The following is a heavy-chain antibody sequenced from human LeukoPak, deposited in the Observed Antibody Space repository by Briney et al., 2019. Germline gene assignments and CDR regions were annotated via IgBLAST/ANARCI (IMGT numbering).Heavy chain of an antibody. CDR2: INHSGST. J-gene: IGHJ4*02. V-gene: IGHV4-34*01. CDR1: GFTFSSYA. CDR3: ARLTGTSFSTLDY. Sequence: PGGSLRLSCAASGFTFSSYAMSWVRQPPGKGLEWIGEINHSGSTNYNPSLKSRVTISVDTSKNQFSLKLSSVTAADTAVYYCARLTGTSFSTLDYWGQGTLVTVSS. D-gene: IGHD1-7*01.